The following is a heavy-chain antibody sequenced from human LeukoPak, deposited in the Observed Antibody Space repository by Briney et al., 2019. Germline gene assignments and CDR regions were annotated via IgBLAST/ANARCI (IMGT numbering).Heavy chain of an antibody. J-gene: IGHJ3*02. V-gene: IGHV3-23*01. CDR1: EFTFAKFA. CDR2: ISGSGGST. D-gene: IGHD6-6*01. Sequence: GGSLRLSCAASEFTFAKFAMSWVRQAPGKGLEWVSAISGSGGSTYYADSVKGRFTISRDSSKNTLYLQMNSLRAEDTAVYYCAGVIFEYSSSSEAFDIWGQGTMVTVSS. CDR3: AGVIFEYSSSSEAFDI.